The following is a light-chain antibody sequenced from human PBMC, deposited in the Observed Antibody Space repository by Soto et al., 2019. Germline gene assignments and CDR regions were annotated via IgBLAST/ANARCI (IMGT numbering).Light chain of an antibody. V-gene: IGLV2-14*01. Sequence: QSALTQPASVSGSPGQSITISCTGTSSDVGSHDYISWYQQHPGKAPKLMIYEVSSRPSGVSSRFSGSKSANTASLTISGLQAEDEADYYCSSYTSSSTSVVFGGGTKVTVL. CDR3: SSYTSSSTSVV. J-gene: IGLJ2*01. CDR1: SSDVGSHDY. CDR2: EVS.